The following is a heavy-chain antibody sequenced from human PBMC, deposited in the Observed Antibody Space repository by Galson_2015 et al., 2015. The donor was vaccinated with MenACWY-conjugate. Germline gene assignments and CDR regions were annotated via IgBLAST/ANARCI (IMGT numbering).Heavy chain of an antibody. J-gene: IGHJ4*02. CDR2: IKSDGRST. CDR3: ARVGGNYRTTSHFDY. Sequence: SLRLSCAASGFTFSTYWMHWVRQAPGKGLVWVSRIKSDGRSTSYADSVKGRFTISRDNAKNTLYLQMNSLRAEDTAVYYCARVGGNYRTTSHFDYWGQGTLVTVSS. CDR1: GFTFSTYW. D-gene: IGHD1-26*01. V-gene: IGHV3-74*01.